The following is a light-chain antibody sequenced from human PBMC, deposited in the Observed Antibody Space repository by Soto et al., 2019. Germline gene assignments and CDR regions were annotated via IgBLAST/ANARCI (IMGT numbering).Light chain of an antibody. CDR3: QQYGSSPPWT. CDR1: QSVSSSY. Sequence: EVVLTQSPSTLSFSPRDTATLSCRASQSVSSSYLAWYQQKPGQAPRLLIYGASSRATGIPDRFSGSGSGTDFTLTISRLEPEDFAVYYCQQYGSSPPWTFGQGSKADIK. CDR2: GAS. V-gene: IGKV3-20*01. J-gene: IGKJ1*01.